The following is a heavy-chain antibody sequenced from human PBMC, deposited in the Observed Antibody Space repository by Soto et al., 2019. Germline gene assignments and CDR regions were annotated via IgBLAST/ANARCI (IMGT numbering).Heavy chain of an antibody. Sequence: EVQLVESGGGLVQPGGSLRLSCAASGFTVSSNYMSWVRQAPGKGLEWVSLIYGGGSTFFADSVKGRFAISRDNSENTLYLHMTRLRVEDTAVYYCAGDRYTSTWYTHWGQGTLVTVSS. D-gene: IGHD6-13*01. V-gene: IGHV3-66*01. CDR2: IYGGGST. CDR3: AGDRYTSTWYTH. CDR1: GFTVSSNY. J-gene: IGHJ4*02.